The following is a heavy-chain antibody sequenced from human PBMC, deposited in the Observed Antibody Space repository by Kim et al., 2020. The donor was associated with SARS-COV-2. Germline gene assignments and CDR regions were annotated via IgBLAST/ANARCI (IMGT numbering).Heavy chain of an antibody. V-gene: IGHV4-59*13. CDR2: IYYSGST. CDR1: GGSISSYY. Sequence: SETLSLTCTVSGGSISSYYWSWIRQPPGKGLEWIGYIYYSGSTNYNPSLKSRVTISVDTSKNHFSLKLSSVTAADTAVYYCAREAGITGTRLDPWGQGTLVTVSS. CDR3: AREAGITGTRLDP. J-gene: IGHJ5*02. D-gene: IGHD1-20*01.